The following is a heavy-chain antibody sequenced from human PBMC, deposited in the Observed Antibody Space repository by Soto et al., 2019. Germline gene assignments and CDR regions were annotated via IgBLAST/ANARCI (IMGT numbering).Heavy chain of an antibody. CDR1: GGSISSSSYY. D-gene: IGHD3-22*01. CDR2: IYYSGST. J-gene: IGHJ4*02. V-gene: IGHV4-39*01. Sequence: QLQLQESGPGLVKPSETLSLTCTVSGGSISSSSYYWGWIRQPPGKGLEWIGSIYYSGSTYYNPSLKSRVTISVDTSKNQFSLKLSSVTAADTAVYYCASTDDSSGLYPFDYWGQGTLVTVSS. CDR3: ASTDDSSGLYPFDY.